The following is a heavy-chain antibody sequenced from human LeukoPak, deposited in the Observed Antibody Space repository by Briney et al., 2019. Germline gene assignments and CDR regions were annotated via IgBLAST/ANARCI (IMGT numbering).Heavy chain of an antibody. V-gene: IGHV3-21*01. D-gene: IGHD3-10*01. J-gene: IGHJ6*03. CDR3: ARDYGSGRRYYYMDV. CDR1: GFTFSTFT. CDR2: ISSSSSYI. Sequence: GGSLRLSCVVSGFTFSTFTMNWVRQAPGKGLEWVSCISSSSSYIYYADSVKGRFTISRDNAKNSLYLQMNSLRAEDTAVYYCARDYGSGRRYYYMDVWGKGTTVTVSS.